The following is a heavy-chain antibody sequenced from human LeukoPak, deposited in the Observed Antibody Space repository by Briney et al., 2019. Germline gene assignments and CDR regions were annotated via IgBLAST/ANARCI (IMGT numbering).Heavy chain of an antibody. D-gene: IGHD3-10*01. V-gene: IGHV4-38-2*01. CDR1: GYSISSGDY. J-gene: IGHJ6*03. Sequence: SETLSLTCAVSGYSISSGDYWGWIRPPPGKGLEWIGNIYHSGSTFYKPSLKSRVTISVHTSKNQFSLKLSSVTAADTAVYYCARITGSYYYYYMDVWGKGTTVTVSS. CDR2: IYHSGST. CDR3: ARITGSYYYYYMDV.